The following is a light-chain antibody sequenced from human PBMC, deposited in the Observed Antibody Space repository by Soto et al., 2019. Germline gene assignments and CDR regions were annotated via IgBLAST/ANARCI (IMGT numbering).Light chain of an antibody. J-gene: IGLJ1*01. CDR1: SSNIGSNT. CDR2: SNN. Sequence: QSFLTQPPSASGTPGQRVTIACSGSSSNIGSNTVNWYQQLPGTAPKLLIYSNNQRPSGVPDRFSDSKSGTSASLAISGLQSEDEADYYCAAWDDSLNGYVFGTGTKVTVL. CDR3: AAWDDSLNGYV. V-gene: IGLV1-44*01.